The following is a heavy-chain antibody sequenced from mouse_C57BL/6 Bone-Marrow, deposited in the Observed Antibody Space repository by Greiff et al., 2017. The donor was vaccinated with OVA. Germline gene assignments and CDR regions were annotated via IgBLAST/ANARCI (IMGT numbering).Heavy chain of an antibody. CDR2: INPYNGGT. Sequence: EVKLQESGPVLVKPGASVKMSCKASGYTFTDYYMNWVKQSHGKSLEWIGVINPYNGGTSYNQKFKGKATLTVDKSSSTAYMELNSLTSEDSAVYYCARSYGSDYWGQGTTLTVSS. J-gene: IGHJ2*01. V-gene: IGHV1-19*01. D-gene: IGHD1-1*01. CDR1: GYTFTDYY. CDR3: ARSYGSDY.